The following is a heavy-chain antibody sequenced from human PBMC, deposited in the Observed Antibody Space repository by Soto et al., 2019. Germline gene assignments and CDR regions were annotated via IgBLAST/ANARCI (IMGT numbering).Heavy chain of an antibody. CDR2: IYYSGST. CDR3: ARASVSRFDY. V-gene: IGHV4-59*01. CDR1: GGSICSYW. J-gene: IGHJ4*02. D-gene: IGHD4-4*01. Sequence: PXATLSLPFTVCGGSICSYWWSWIRQPPGKGLEWIGYIYYSGSTNYNPSLKSRVTISVDTSKNQFSLKLSSVTAADTAVYYCARASVSRFDYWGQGTLVTV.